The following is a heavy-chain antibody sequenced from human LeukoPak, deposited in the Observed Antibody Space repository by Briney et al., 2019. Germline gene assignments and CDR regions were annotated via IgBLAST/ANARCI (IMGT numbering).Heavy chain of an antibody. CDR1: GGSISSGDYY. V-gene: IGHV4-30-4*01. D-gene: IGHD2-21*01. Sequence: PSETLSLTCTVSGGSISSGDYYWSWIRQAPGKGLEWIGYNYYSGSTYYNPSLKSRVTISVDTSKNQFSLKLSSVTAADTAVYYCASFYQAYYFDYWGQGTLVTVSS. J-gene: IGHJ4*02. CDR3: ASFYQAYYFDY. CDR2: NYYSGST.